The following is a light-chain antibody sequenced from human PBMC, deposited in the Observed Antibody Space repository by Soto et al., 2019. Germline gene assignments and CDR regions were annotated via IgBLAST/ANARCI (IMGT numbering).Light chain of an antibody. CDR3: QQYGT. J-gene: IGKJ1*01. CDR1: QSISSW. Sequence: DIQMTQSPSTLSASVGDRVTITCRASQSISSWLAWYQQKPGKAPKLLIYDASCLESGVPSRFSGSGSGTEFTLTISSLQPDDFATYYCQQYGTFGQGTKVEIK. V-gene: IGKV1-5*01. CDR2: DAS.